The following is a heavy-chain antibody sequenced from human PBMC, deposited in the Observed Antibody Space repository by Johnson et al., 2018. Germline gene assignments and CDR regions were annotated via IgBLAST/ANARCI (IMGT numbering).Heavy chain of an antibody. J-gene: IGHJ4*02. Sequence: VQLQESGGGLVQPGGSLRLSCAASGLTFSYDWMQWVRQAPGEGPEWVSYINPEGTKPNYADSVKGRFTISRDNAKNMLFLQMNSLRAEETAVYYCTIIHYSVMTYWGQGTLVTVSS. V-gene: IGHV3-74*01. CDR2: INPEGTKP. D-gene: IGHD4-11*01. CDR1: GLTFSYDW. CDR3: TIIHYSVMTY.